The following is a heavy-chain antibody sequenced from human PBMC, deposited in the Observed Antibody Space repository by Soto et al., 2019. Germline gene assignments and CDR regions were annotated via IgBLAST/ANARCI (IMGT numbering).Heavy chain of an antibody. CDR3: ARDGSSDTTGFRGYDL. D-gene: IGHD3-10*01. J-gene: IGHJ4*02. CDR2: FIPIFVSA. V-gene: IGHV1-69*01. CDR1: GGTVSSYA. Sequence: QLHLVQSGAEVKKAGSSVKVSCKASGGTVSSYAITWVRQGPGKGLEWMGVFIPIFVSAHYAPKFQGRITITADESTSTAYMELSGLTSEDTAIYYCARDGSSDTTGFRGYDLWGQGTQVTVSS.